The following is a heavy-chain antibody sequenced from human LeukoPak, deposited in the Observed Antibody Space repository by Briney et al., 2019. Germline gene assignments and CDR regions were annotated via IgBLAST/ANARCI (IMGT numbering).Heavy chain of an antibody. Sequence: GGSLRLSCAASGFTFSSYWMTWVRQAPGKGLEWVANIKQDGSDKYYVDSVKGRFTISRDNAKNSLYLQMNSLRAEDTAVYYCARGGVSGSYPRELDYWGQGTLVTVSS. CDR2: IKQDGSDK. V-gene: IGHV3-7*01. CDR3: ARGGVSGSYPRELDY. J-gene: IGHJ4*02. CDR1: GFTFSSYW. D-gene: IGHD1-26*01.